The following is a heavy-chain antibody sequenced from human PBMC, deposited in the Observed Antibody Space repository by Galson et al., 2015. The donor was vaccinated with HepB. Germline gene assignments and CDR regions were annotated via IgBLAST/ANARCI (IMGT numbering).Heavy chain of an antibody. CDR2: INAGNGNT. J-gene: IGHJ4*02. Sequence: SVKVSCKASGYTFTSYAMHWVRQAPGQRLEWMGWINAGNGNTKYSQKFQGRVTMTTDTSTSTAYMELRSLRSDDTAVYYCARDVGSGWWVRFDYWGQGTLVTVSS. CDR3: ARDVGSGWWVRFDY. V-gene: IGHV1-3*01. D-gene: IGHD6-19*01. CDR1: GYTFTSYA.